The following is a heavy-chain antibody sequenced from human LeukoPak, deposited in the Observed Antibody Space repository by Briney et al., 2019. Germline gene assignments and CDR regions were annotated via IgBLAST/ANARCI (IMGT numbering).Heavy chain of an antibody. CDR3: ARDGYSSGPFDY. D-gene: IGHD6-19*01. J-gene: IGHJ4*02. CDR2: ISYDGSNK. V-gene: IGHV3-30-3*01. CDR1: GFTFSSYA. Sequence: GRSLRLSWAASGFTFSSYAMHWVRQAPGKGLEWVAVISYDGSNKYYADSVKGRFTISRDNSKNTLYLQMNSLRAEDTAVYYCARDGYSSGPFDYWGQGTLVTVSS.